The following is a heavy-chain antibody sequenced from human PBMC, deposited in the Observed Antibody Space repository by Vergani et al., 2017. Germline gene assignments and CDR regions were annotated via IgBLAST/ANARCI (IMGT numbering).Heavy chain of an antibody. CDR2: IFYSGTT. J-gene: IGHJ6*03. CDR3: ARVDTQVPATSHFYYMDV. Sequence: QVQLQESGPGVVKPSQTLSLTCAVSGVSISSGDHCWTWIRQRPGKGLEWIGYIFYSGTTYDNPSLRSRLTISVDTSQNQFSLKLRSVTAADTAVYYCARVDTQVPATSHFYYMDVWGKGTTVVVS. V-gene: IGHV4-31*11. CDR1: GVSISSGDHC. D-gene: IGHD6-25*01.